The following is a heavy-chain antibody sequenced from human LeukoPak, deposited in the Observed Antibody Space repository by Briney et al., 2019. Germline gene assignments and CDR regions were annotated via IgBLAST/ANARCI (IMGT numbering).Heavy chain of an antibody. CDR3: ARLGGSADH. CDR2: ISYSGSS. J-gene: IGHJ4*02. D-gene: IGHD4-23*01. V-gene: IGHV4-59*01. CDR1: DGSISDYY. Sequence: SETLSLTCTVSDGSISDYYWSWIRQPPGKGLEWIGYISYSGSSTHNPSLKSRVTMSVDTSKNQFSLKLTSVTAADTAVYFCARLGGSADHWGQGTLVTVSS.